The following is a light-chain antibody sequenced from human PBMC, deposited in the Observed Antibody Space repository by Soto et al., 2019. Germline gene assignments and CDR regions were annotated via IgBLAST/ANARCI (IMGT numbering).Light chain of an antibody. J-gene: IGKJ1*01. CDR2: KAS. Sequence: DIQMTQSPSTLSASVGDRVTITCRASQTINSWLAWYQKKPGKAPKLLIYKASNLESGVPSRFSGSVSGTEFTLTISSLQPDGFATYYCQQYNNYSPWTFGQGTKVEIK. CDR1: QTINSW. CDR3: QQYNNYSPWT. V-gene: IGKV1-5*03.